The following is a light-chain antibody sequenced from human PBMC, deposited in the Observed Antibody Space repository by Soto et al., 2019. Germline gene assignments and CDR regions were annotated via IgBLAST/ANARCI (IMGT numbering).Light chain of an antibody. V-gene: IGKV3-20*01. CDR1: QSVSSSY. CDR3: QQYGSSPYT. CDR2: DAS. Sequence: EIVLTQSPGTLSLSLGDRATLSCRASQSVSSSYLAWYQQKPGQAPRLLIYDASSRATGIPDRFSGSGSGTDFTLTISRLEPEDFAVYFCQQYGSSPYTFGQGTKLEIK. J-gene: IGKJ2*01.